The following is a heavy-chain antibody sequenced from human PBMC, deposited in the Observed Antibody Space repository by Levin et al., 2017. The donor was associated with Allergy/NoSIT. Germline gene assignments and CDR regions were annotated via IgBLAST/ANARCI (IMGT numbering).Heavy chain of an antibody. CDR3: ARQNTVTAFDY. CDR2: ISTTGSTI. CDR1: GFTFNSYE. D-gene: IGHD4-17*01. V-gene: IGHV3-48*03. Sequence: GESLKISCAASGFTFNSYEMNWVRQAPGKGLEWLSYISTTGSTIYYADSVKGRFAISRDNAKHSLYLQMNSLRADDTAVYYCARQNTVTAFDYWGQGTLVTVSS. J-gene: IGHJ4*02.